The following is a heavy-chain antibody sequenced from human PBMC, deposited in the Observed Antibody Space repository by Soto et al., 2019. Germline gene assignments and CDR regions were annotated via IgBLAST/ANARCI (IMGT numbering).Heavy chain of an antibody. CDR1: AYSFTSYG. V-gene: IGHV1-18*01. Sequence: KVCYKGSAYSFTSYGINWVRQAPGQGLEWMGWISAYNGNTNYAQKLQGRVTMTTDTSTSTAYMELRSLRSDDTAVYYCARDSGYYYGSGSRGVDYWGQGTLVIVSS. CDR3: ARDSGYYYGSGSRGVDY. J-gene: IGHJ4*02. CDR2: ISAYNGNT. D-gene: IGHD3-10*01.